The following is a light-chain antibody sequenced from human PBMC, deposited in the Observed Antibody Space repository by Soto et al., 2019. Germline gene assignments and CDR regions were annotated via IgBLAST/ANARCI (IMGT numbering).Light chain of an antibody. CDR3: ATWDDSLDGVV. V-gene: IGLV2-14*01. J-gene: IGLJ2*01. Sequence: QSALTQPASVSGSPGQSITISCTGTSSDVGGYNYVSWYQQHPGRAPKLMIYEVSDRPSGIPDRFSGSKSGTSATLGITGLQTGDEADYYCATWDDSLDGVVFGGGTKLTVL. CDR1: SSDVGGYNY. CDR2: EVS.